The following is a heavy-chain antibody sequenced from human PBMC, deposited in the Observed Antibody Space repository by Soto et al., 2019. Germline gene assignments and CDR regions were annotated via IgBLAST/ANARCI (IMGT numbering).Heavy chain of an antibody. J-gene: IGHJ6*02. CDR1: GYTFTSYG. CDR2: ISAYNGNT. V-gene: IGHV1-18*01. Sequence: QVQLVQSGAEVKKPGASVKVSCKASGYTFTSYGISWVRQAPGQGLEWMGWISAYNGNTNYAQKLQGRVTMTTDTATSTAYMELRSLRSDDTAVYYCARESSGPDWRYYGMDVWGQGTTVTVSS. CDR3: ARESSGPDWRYYGMDV. D-gene: IGHD6-19*01.